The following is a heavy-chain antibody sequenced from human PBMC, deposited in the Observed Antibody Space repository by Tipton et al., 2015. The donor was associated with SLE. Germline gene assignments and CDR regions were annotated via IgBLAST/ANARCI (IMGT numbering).Heavy chain of an antibody. D-gene: IGHD4-23*01. CDR1: GGSISSYY. V-gene: IGHV4-59*08. CDR3: ARGSPLMVVTQTARDGMDV. Sequence: TLSLTCTVSGGSISSYYWSWIRQPPGKGLEWIGYIYHRGSTNYNPSLKSRITISVDTSKNQFSLKLSSVTAADTAVYHCARGSPLMVVTQTARDGMDVWGQGTTVTVSS. CDR2: IYHRGST. J-gene: IGHJ6*02.